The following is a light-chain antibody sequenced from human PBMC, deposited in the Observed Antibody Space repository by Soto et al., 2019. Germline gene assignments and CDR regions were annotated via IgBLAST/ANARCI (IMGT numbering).Light chain of an antibody. CDR1: RSFASSY. CDR3: QHYDSSPPYT. CDR2: AAS. V-gene: IGKV3-20*01. J-gene: IGKJ2*01. Sequence: EIVLTQSPVTLSLSPGERATLSFRASRSFASSYLGWYQQKPGQAPRLLIYAASTRATGIPDRFSGSGSATYFTLTISRLEPEDSAVYYCQHYDSSPPYTFGNGTKLEIK.